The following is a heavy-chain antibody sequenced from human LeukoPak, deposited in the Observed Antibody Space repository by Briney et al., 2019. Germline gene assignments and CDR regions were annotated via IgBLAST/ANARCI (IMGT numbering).Heavy chain of an antibody. Sequence: GESLKISCKGSGYSFTTYWIGWVRQMPGKGLEWMGIIYPGNSDTRYSPSFQGQVTISADNSISTAYLQWSSLKASDTAMYYCARQRLTGDNYSDYWGQGTLVTVSS. V-gene: IGHV5-51*01. CDR1: GYSFTTYW. CDR2: IYPGNSDT. D-gene: IGHD7-27*01. J-gene: IGHJ4*02. CDR3: ARQRLTGDNYSDY.